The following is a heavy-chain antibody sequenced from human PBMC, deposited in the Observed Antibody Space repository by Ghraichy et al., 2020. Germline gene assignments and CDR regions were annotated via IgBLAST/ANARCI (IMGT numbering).Heavy chain of an antibody. CDR2: ISTHNGNT. CDR3: VRENYSDSGSYRGYYDY. D-gene: IGHD3-10*01. V-gene: IGHV1-18*04. Sequence: ASVKVSCKASGYNFSSYSVSWVRQAPGHGLEWMGWISTHNGNTRYAENFQGRVTMTTDTSTTIAYMELRSLRSDDTALYYCVRENYSDSGSYRGYYDYWGQGTPVTVSS. CDR1: GYNFSSYS. J-gene: IGHJ4*02.